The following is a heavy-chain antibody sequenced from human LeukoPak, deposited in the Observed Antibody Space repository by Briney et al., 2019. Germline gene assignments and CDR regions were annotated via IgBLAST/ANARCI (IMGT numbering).Heavy chain of an antibody. CDR1: GFTFSSYS. CDR3: ARDSMVRGSPTLFDY. J-gene: IGHJ4*02. Sequence: GGSLRLSCAASGFTFSSYSMNWVRQAPGKGLEWVSYISSSSSTIYYADSVKGRFTISRDNAKNSLYLQMNSLRAEDTAVYYCARDSMVRGSPTLFDYWGQGTLVTVSS. V-gene: IGHV3-48*04. D-gene: IGHD3-10*01. CDR2: ISSSSSTI.